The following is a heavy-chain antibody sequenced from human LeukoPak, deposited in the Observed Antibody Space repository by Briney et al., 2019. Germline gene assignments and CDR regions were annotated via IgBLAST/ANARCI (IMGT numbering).Heavy chain of an antibody. CDR3: AKEGGDYGGNSDFDY. CDR2: ISYDGSNK. J-gene: IGHJ4*02. CDR1: GFTFSSYG. Sequence: GGSLRLSCAASGFTFSSYGMHWVRQAPGKGLEWVAVISYDGSNKYYADSVKGRFTISRDNSKNTLYLQMNSLRAEDTAVYYCAKEGGDYGGNSDFDYWGQGTLVTVSS. V-gene: IGHV3-30*18. D-gene: IGHD4-23*01.